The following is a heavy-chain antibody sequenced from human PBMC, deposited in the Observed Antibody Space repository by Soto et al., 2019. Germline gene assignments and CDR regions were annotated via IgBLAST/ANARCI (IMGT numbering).Heavy chain of an antibody. Sequence: GASVKVSFKASGYTLTRYYMPWVRQAPGQLFEWMGIINPTGGSTSYAQKFQGRVTMTRDTSTSTVYMELSSLRSEDTAVYYCARVTLRKYYDSSGYYDYWGQGTLVTVSS. D-gene: IGHD3-22*01. CDR1: GYTLTRYY. CDR3: ARVTLRKYYDSSGYYDY. CDR2: INPTGGST. J-gene: IGHJ4*02. V-gene: IGHV1-46*01.